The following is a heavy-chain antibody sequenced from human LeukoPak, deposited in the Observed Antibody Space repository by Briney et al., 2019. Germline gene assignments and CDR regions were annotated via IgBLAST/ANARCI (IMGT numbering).Heavy chain of an antibody. CDR3: ARVLYYYGSGSYYKGANWFDP. V-gene: IGHV1-18*01. Sequence: GASVKVSCKASGYTFIRYGITWVRQAPGQGLEWMGWISAYNGNTNYAQKLQGRVTMTTDTSTSTAYMELRSLRSDDTAVYYCARVLYYYGSGSYYKGANWFDPWGQGTLVTVSS. J-gene: IGHJ5*02. CDR1: GYTFIRYG. CDR2: ISAYNGNT. D-gene: IGHD3-10*01.